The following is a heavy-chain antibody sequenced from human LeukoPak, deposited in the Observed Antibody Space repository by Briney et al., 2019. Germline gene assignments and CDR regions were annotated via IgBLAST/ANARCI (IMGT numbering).Heavy chain of an antibody. Sequence: ASVKVSCKASGYTFTSYGISWVRQAPGQGLEWMGWISAYNGNTNYAQKLQGRVTMTTDTSTSTAYMELRSLRSDDTAVYHCARQLLDRTRGYYYDSSGQPDYWGQGTLVTVSS. CDR3: ARQLLDRTRGYYYDSSGQPDY. D-gene: IGHD3-22*01. CDR1: GYTFTSYG. V-gene: IGHV1-18*01. CDR2: ISAYNGNT. J-gene: IGHJ4*02.